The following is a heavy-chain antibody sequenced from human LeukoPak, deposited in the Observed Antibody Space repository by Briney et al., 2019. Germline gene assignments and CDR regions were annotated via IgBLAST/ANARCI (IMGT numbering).Heavy chain of an antibody. CDR1: GGSISSSSYY. CDR3: ASITVQDAFDI. V-gene: IGHV4-39*07. D-gene: IGHD6-6*01. J-gene: IGHJ3*02. Sequence: PSETLSLTCSVSGGSISSSSYYWGWIRQPPGKGLEWIGSIYDSESTYYNPSLKSRVIISADTAKKQFSLRLSSVTAADTAVYYCASITVQDAFDIWGQGTMVSVSS. CDR2: IYDSEST.